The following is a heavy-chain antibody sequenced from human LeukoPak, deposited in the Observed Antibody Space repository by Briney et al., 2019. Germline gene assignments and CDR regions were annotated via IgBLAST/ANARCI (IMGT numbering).Heavy chain of an antibody. CDR1: GGSISSGGYY. V-gene: IGHV4-31*03. Sequence: SQTLSLTCTVSGGSISSGGYYWSWIRQHPGKCLEWIGYIYYSGSTYYNPSLKSRVTISVDTSKNQFSLKLSSVTAADTAVYYCARAIGSYYDSSGYLDYWGQGTLVTVSS. D-gene: IGHD3-22*01. J-gene: IGHJ4*02. CDR2: IYYSGST. CDR3: ARAIGSYYDSSGYLDY.